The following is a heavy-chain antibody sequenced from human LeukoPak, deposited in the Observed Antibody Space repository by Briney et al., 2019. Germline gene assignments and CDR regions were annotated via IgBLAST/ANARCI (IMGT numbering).Heavy chain of an antibody. J-gene: IGHJ4*02. D-gene: IGHD6-13*01. CDR1: GFTVSSNY. CDR2: IYSGGST. CDR3: AREPIAAAGTGSFDY. Sequence: PGGSLRLSCAASGFTVSSNYMSWVRQAPGKGLEWVSVIYSGGSTYYADSVKGRFTTSRDNSKNTLYLQMNSLRAEDTAVYYCAREPIAAAGTGSFDYWGQGTLVTVSS. V-gene: IGHV3-53*01.